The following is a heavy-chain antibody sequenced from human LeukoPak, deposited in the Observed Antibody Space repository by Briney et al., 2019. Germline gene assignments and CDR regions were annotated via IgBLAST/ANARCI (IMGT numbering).Heavy chain of an antibody. CDR1: GGSISSGGYY. D-gene: IGHD3-22*01. V-gene: IGHV4-31*03. CDR3: ARALYYYDSSGYLVSRPLDY. J-gene: IGHJ4*02. CDR2: IYYSGST. Sequence: SQTLSLTCTVSGGSISSGGYYWSWIRQHPGKGLEWIGYIYYSGSTYYNPSLKSRVTISVDTSKNHFSLKLSSVTAADTAVYYCARALYYYDSSGYLVSRPLDYWGQGTLVTVSS.